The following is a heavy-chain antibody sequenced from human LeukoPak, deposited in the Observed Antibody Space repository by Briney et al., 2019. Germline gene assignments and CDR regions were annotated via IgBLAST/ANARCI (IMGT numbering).Heavy chain of an antibody. CDR1: GGSISSYY. CDR2: IYYSGGT. V-gene: IGHV4-59*12. Sequence: SETLSLTCTVSGGSISSYYWSWIRQPPGKGLEWIGSIYYSGGTYYNPSLKSRVTISVDTSKNQFSLKLSSVTAADTAVYYCARVPYYYYYYMDVWGKGTTVTVSS. J-gene: IGHJ6*03. CDR3: ARVPYYYYYYMDV.